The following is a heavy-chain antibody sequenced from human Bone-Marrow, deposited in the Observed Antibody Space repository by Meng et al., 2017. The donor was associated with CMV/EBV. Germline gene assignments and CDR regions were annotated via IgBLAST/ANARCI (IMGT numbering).Heavy chain of an antibody. CDR2: ISSSSSYI. D-gene: IGHD4-17*01. V-gene: IGHV3-21*01. CDR1: GFTFSSYS. J-gene: IGHJ6*02. Sequence: LSLTCAASGFTFSSYSMNWVRQAPGKGLEWVSSISSSSSYIYYADSVKGRFTISRDNAKNSLYLQMNSLRAEDTAVYYCARDLSHGDYRYYYYYYGMDVWGQGTTVTVSS. CDR3: ARDLSHGDYRYYYYYYGMDV.